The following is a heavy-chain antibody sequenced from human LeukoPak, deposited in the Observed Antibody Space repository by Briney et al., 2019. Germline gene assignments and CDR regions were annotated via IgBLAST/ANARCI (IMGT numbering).Heavy chain of an antibody. J-gene: IGHJ6*02. CDR3: AKTGDPYYGSGSYGMDV. D-gene: IGHD3-10*01. CDR2: IDPSDSYT. CDR1: GYSFTSYW. V-gene: IGHV5-10-1*01. Sequence: GESLKISCKGSGYSFTSYWITWVRLMPGKGLEWMGRIDPSDSYTDYSPSFQGHVTISADKSISTAYLQWSSLKASDTAMYYCAKTGDPYYGSGSYGMDVWGQGTTVTVSS.